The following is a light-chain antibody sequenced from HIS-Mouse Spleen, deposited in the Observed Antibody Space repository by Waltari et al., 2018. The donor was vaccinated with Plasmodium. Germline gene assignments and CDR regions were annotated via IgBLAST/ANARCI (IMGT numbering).Light chain of an antibody. V-gene: IGLV3-19*01. Sequence: SSELTQDPAVSVALGQTVRITCQGDSLRSYYESWYQQKPGQAPVLVIYGKNNRPSGIPVRFSGSSSGNTASLTITGAQAEDEADYYCNSRDSSGNHLVFGGGTKLTVL. CDR1: SLRSYY. CDR2: GKN. CDR3: NSRDSSGNHLV. J-gene: IGLJ2*01.